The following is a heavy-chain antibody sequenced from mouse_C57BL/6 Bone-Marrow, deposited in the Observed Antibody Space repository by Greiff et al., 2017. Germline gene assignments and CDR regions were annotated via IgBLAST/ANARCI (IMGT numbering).Heavy chain of an antibody. CDR2: ISSGSSNI. Sequence: DVHLVESGGGLVKPGGSLKLSCAASGFTFSDYGMHWVRQAPEKGLEWVAYISSGSSNIYYADTVKGRFTISRDNAKNTLFLQMTSLRSEDTAMYYCARPDDYAWFAYWGQGTLVTVSA. V-gene: IGHV5-17*01. CDR1: GFTFSDYG. J-gene: IGHJ3*01. CDR3: ARPDDYAWFAY. D-gene: IGHD2-4*01.